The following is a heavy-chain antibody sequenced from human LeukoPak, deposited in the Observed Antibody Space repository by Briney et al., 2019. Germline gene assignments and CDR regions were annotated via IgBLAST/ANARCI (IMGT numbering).Heavy chain of an antibody. Sequence: QAGGSLRLSCAASRFSFSTNSMNWVRQVPGKGLEWISYISSNSATTYYADSVKGRFTISRDNAKNSLYLHMNSLRADDTAVYYCARDTRSLIDYWGQGTLVTVSS. J-gene: IGHJ4*02. CDR1: RFSFSTNS. CDR2: ISSNSATT. V-gene: IGHV3-48*01. D-gene: IGHD1-26*01. CDR3: ARDTRSLIDY.